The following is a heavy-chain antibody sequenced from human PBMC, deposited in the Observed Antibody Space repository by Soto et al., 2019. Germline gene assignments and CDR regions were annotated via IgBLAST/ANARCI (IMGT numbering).Heavy chain of an antibody. CDR3: ARRGPGTYFDY. CDR2: VSGSGGST. V-gene: IGHV3-23*01. D-gene: IGHD6-13*01. CDR1: GFTFSNYA. Sequence: EVQLLESGGGLVQPGGSLGLSCAASGFTFSNYAMRLVRQAPGKGLEWVSAVSGSGGSTYYADSVKGRFTISRDNSKNTLYLQMNSLRAEDTAVYYCARRGPGTYFDYWGQGTLVTVSS. J-gene: IGHJ4*02.